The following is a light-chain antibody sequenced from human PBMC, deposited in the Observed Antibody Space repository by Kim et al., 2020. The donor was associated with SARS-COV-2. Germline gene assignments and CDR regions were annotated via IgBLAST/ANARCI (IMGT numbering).Light chain of an antibody. Sequence: SPGERATLSCRASPSVSSYLPWYQQKPGQAPRLLIYDASNRATGIPARFSGSGSGTDFTLTIGSLEPEDFAVYYCQQRGNWPLTFGGGTKVDIK. V-gene: IGKV3-11*01. CDR2: DAS. CDR1: PSVSSY. CDR3: QQRGNWPLT. J-gene: IGKJ4*01.